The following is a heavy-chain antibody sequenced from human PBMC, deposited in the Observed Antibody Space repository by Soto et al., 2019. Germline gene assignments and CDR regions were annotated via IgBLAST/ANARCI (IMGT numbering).Heavy chain of an antibody. D-gene: IGHD3-10*01. V-gene: IGHV4-39*07. J-gene: IGHJ4*02. CDR2: IYYSGST. CDR1: GGSISSSSYY. CDR3: ARGEEESFGELLFGFYY. Sequence: SKTLSLTCTVSGGSISSSSYYWGWIRQPPGKGLEWIGSIYYSGSTYYNPSLKSRVTMSVDTSKNQFSLKLSSVTAADTAVYYCARGEEESFGELLFGFYYWGQGTLVTVS.